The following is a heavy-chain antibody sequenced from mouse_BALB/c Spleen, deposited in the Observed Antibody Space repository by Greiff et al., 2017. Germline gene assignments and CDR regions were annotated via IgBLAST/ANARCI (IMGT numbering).Heavy chain of an antibody. V-gene: IGHV5-6-4*01. CDR2: ISSGGSYT. J-gene: IGHJ4*01. Sequence: EVKLVESGGGLVKPGGSLKLSCAASGFTFSSYTMSWVRQTPEKRLEWVATISSGGSYTYYPDSVKGRFTISRDNARNILYLQMSSLRSEDTAMYYCAREGAITTVVDYYAMDYWGQGTSVTVSS. CDR3: AREGAITTVVDYYAMDY. CDR1: GFTFSSYT. D-gene: IGHD1-1*01.